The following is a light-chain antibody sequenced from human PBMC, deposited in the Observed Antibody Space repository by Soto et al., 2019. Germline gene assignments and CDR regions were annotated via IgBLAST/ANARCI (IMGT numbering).Light chain of an antibody. CDR2: EDS. V-gene: IGLV3-10*01. CDR1: ALPTRY. Sequence: SYELTQPPSVSVSPGQTARITCSGDALPTRYAYWYQQKSGQAPVLVIYEDSKRPSGIPERFSGSSSGTMATLTISGAQVEDEADYYCYSIDNSGNPWGVFGTGTKLTVL. J-gene: IGLJ1*01. CDR3: YSIDNSGNPWGV.